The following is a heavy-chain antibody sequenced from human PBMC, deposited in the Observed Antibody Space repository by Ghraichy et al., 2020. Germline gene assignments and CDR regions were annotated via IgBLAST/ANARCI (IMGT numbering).Heavy chain of an antibody. D-gene: IGHD2-15*01. V-gene: IGHV4-34*01. Sequence: SETLSLTCAVYGGSFSGYYWSWIRQPPGKGLEWIGEINHSGSTNYNPSLKSRVTISVDTSKNQFSLKLSSVTAADTAVYYCARGKLYSPRDFDLWGRGTLVTVSS. J-gene: IGHJ2*01. CDR3: ARGKLYSPRDFDL. CDR1: GGSFSGYY. CDR2: INHSGST.